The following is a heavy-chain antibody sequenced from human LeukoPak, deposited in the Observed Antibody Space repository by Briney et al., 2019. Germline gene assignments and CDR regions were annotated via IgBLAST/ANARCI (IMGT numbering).Heavy chain of an antibody. Sequence: GGSLRLSCAASGFTFSDYYMSWIRQAPGKGLEWVSYISSSGSTIYYADSVKGRFTISRDNAKNSLYLQMNSLRAEDTAVYYXXXXXXXXXXAGILNWFDPWGQGTLVTVSS. CDR2: ISSSGSTI. CDR1: GFTFSDYY. V-gene: IGHV3-11*01. CDR3: XXXXXXXXXAGILNWFDP. J-gene: IGHJ5*02.